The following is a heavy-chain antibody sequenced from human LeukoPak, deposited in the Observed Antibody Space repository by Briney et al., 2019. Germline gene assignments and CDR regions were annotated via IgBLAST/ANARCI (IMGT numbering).Heavy chain of an antibody. V-gene: IGHV3-30*07. J-gene: IGHJ1*01. CDR2: ISYDGSIA. CDR3: ARVRVTVAGTSEYFQH. D-gene: IGHD6-19*01. Sequence: GGSLRLSCAASGFTFSSHAMHWVRQAPGKGLEWVAVISYDGSIAYYADSVKGRFTISRDNSKNTLYLQMSSLRAEDTAVYYCARVRVTVAGTSEYFQHWGQGTLVTVSS. CDR1: GFTFSSHA.